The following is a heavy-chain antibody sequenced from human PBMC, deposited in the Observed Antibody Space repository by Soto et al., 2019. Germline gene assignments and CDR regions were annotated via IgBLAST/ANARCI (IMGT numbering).Heavy chain of an antibody. CDR2: ISGSGGST. CDR1: GFTFSSYA. D-gene: IGHD3-3*01. Sequence: RRLSCAASGFTFSSYAMSWVRQAPGKGLEWVSAISGSGGSTYYADSVKGRFTISRDNSKNTLYLQMNSLRAEDTAVYYCAKGTTIFGVVSDYWGQGTLVTVSS. J-gene: IGHJ4*02. V-gene: IGHV3-23*01. CDR3: AKGTTIFGVVSDY.